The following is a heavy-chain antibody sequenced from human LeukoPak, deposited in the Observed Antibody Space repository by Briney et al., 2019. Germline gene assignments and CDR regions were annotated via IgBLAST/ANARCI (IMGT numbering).Heavy chain of an antibody. V-gene: IGHV4-38-2*02. CDR3: ARVLSDAYELWFDP. D-gene: IGHD3-10*01. CDR1: GYSISSGYY. J-gene: IGHJ5*02. CDR2: IYHSGST. Sequence: SETLSLTCTVSGYSISSGYYWGWIRQPPGKGLEWIGSIYHSGSTYYNPSLKSRVTISVDTSKNQFSLKLSSVTAADTAVYYCARVLSDAYELWFDPWGQGTLVTVSS.